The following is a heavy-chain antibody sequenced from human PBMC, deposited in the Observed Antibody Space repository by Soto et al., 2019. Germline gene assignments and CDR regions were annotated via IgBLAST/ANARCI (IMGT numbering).Heavy chain of an antibody. CDR3: ARDLGILTLDYYYGMDV. D-gene: IGHD3-9*01. J-gene: IGHJ6*02. CDR2: IWYDGSNK. Sequence: QVQLVESGGGVVQPGRSLRLSCAASGFTFSSYGMHWVRQAPGKGLEWVAVIWYDGSNKYYADSVKGRFTISRDNSKNTLYLQMNSLRAEDTAVYYCARDLGILTLDYYYGMDVWGQGTTVTVSS. CDR1: GFTFSSYG. V-gene: IGHV3-33*01.